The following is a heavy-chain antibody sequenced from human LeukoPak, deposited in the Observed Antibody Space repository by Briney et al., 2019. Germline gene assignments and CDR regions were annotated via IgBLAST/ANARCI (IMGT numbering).Heavy chain of an antibody. CDR1: GFTFSGSA. CDR3: TSPSGRGVQNWFDP. CDR2: IRSKANSYAT. J-gene: IGHJ5*02. Sequence: GGSLRLSCAASGFTFSGSAMRWVRQASGKGLEWVGRIRSKANSYATAYAASVKGRFTISRDDSKNTAYLQMNSLKTEDTAVYYCTSPSGRGVQNWFDPWGQGTLVTVSS. D-gene: IGHD3-10*01. V-gene: IGHV3-73*01.